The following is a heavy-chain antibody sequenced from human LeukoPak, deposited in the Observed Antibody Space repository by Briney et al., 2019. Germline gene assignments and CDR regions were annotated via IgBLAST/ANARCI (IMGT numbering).Heavy chain of an antibody. CDR3: AKTLSSGWSGKYYFDY. Sequence: GGSLRLSCAASGFTFSTYAISWVRQAPGKGLEWVSGISGNGDNTYYADSVKGRFTIYRDNSKSRLSLQMNSLRAEDTAVYYCAKTLSSGWSGKYYFDYWGQGTLVPVSS. CDR1: GFTFSTYA. V-gene: IGHV3-23*01. CDR2: ISGNGDNT. J-gene: IGHJ4*02. D-gene: IGHD6-19*01.